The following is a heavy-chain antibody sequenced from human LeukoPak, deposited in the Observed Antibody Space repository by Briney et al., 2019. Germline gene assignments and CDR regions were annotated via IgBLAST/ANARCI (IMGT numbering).Heavy chain of an antibody. D-gene: IGHD4-17*01. V-gene: IGHV4-59*01. CDR1: GGSISGSY. J-gene: IGHJ4*02. CDR2: MYNSGST. Sequence: SETLSLTCTVSGGSISGSYWSWIRQPPGKGLEWIAYMYNSGSTNYNPSLKSRVTISIDTSKNQSSMKLSSLTAADTAIYYCARGIESYGDYGYWGQGILVTVSS. CDR3: ARGIESYGDYGY.